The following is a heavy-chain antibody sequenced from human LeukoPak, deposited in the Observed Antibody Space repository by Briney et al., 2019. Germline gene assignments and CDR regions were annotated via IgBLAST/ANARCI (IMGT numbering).Heavy chain of an antibody. V-gene: IGHV3-21*01. Sequence: GGSLRLSCAASGFTFSSYSMNWVRQAPGKGLEWVSSISSSSSYIYYADSVKGRFTISRDNAKNSLYLQMNSLRAEDTAVYCCARDFLDIVVVVAAMADNWFDPWGQGTLVTVSS. CDR2: ISSSSSYI. D-gene: IGHD2-15*01. J-gene: IGHJ5*02. CDR1: GFTFSSYS. CDR3: ARDFLDIVVVVAAMADNWFDP.